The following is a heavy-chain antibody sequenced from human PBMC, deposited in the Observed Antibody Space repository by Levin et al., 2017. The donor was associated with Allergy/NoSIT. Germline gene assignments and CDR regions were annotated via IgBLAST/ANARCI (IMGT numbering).Heavy chain of an antibody. CDR2: IYYSGST. V-gene: IGHV4-39*02. CDR3: ARESSSGWYKRPTYYFDY. Sequence: PSETLSLTCTVSGGSISSSSYYWGWIRQPPGKGLEWIGSIYYSGSTYYNPSLKSRVTISVDTSKNQFSLKLSSVTAADTAVYYCARESSSGWYKRPTYYFDYWGQGTLVTVSS. D-gene: IGHD6-19*01. J-gene: IGHJ4*02. CDR1: GGSISSSSYY.